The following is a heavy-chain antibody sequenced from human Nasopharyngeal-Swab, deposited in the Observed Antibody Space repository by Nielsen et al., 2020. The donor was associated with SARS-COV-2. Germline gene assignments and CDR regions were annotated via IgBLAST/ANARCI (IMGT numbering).Heavy chain of an antibody. Sequence: SETLSLTCAVFGGSFSGYYWSWIRQPPGKGLEWLGEINHSGRTIYNPSLKSRFTISVDTSKNQFSLKLSSVTSADTAVYYCARGEDSSSSTHSIRYYYYGMDVWGQGTTVTVSS. CDR2: INHSGRT. J-gene: IGHJ6*02. D-gene: IGHD6-6*01. V-gene: IGHV4-34*01. CDR1: GGSFSGYY. CDR3: ARGEDSSSSTHSIRYYYYGMDV.